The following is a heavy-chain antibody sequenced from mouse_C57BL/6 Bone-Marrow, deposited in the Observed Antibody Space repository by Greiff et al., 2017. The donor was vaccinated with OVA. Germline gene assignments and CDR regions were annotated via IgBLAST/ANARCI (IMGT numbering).Heavy chain of an antibody. CDR1: GFTFSSYG. J-gene: IGHJ1*03. V-gene: IGHV5-6*01. D-gene: IGHD2-5*01. CDR3: ARLHSNYWYVEV. CDR2: ICPGGSYT. Sequence: EVQGVESGGDLVKPGGSLKLSCAASGFTFSSYGMSWVRQTPDKRLEWVATICPGGSYTYYPDSVKGGFTISRDNAKNTLYLQMRSLKSEDTAMYYCARLHSNYWYVEVWGTGTTVTVSS.